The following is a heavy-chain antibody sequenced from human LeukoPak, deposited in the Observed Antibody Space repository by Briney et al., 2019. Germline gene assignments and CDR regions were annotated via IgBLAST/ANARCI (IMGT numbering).Heavy chain of an antibody. CDR3: ASNSGYDSAY. V-gene: IGHV3-33*01. J-gene: IGHJ4*02. Sequence: PGRSLRLSCAASGFTFSNYGMHWVRQAPGKGLEWVAHIWYDGANKYYADSVKGRFTISRDNSKNTLYLQIDSLRAEDTAVYYCASNSGYDSAYWGQGTLVTVSS. D-gene: IGHD5-12*01. CDR2: IWYDGANK. CDR1: GFTFSNYG.